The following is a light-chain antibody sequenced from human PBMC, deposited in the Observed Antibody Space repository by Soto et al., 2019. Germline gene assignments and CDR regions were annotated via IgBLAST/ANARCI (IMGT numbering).Light chain of an antibody. V-gene: IGLV2-14*01. CDR1: SSDVGGYDF. CDR3: CSFTSTTARV. Sequence: QSALTQPASVSGSPGQSITISCTGTSSDVGGYDFVSWYQHHPGKAPRLIIYQVTNRPSGVSDRFSGSKSSNTASLTISGLQAEDEADYYCCSFTSTTARVFGGGTKLTVL. J-gene: IGLJ3*02. CDR2: QVT.